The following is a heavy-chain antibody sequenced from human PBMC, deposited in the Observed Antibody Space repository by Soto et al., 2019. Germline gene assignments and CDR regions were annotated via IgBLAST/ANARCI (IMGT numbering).Heavy chain of an antibody. CDR2: INPSFGTA. Sequence: SVKVSCKASGCTFSSYAISWVRQAPGQGLEWMGGINPSFGTANYAQKFQGRVTITADESTSTAYMWLSSLRSEDTDVYYCARVERVLRYFDWSQDHYYYGMDVWGQGTTVTVSS. V-gene: IGHV1-69*13. D-gene: IGHD3-9*01. CDR3: ARVERVLRYFDWSQDHYYYGMDV. CDR1: GCTFSSYA. J-gene: IGHJ6*02.